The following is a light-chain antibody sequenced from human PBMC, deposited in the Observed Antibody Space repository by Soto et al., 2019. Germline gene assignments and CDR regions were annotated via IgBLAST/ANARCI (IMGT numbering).Light chain of an antibody. CDR3: QQYDSYSYT. V-gene: IGKV1-5*03. Sequence: DIQMTQSPSTLSASVGDRATITCRASQSISSSLAWYQQKPGKAPKLLIFKASNLESGVPSRFSGSGSGTEFTLTISSLQPDDFATYYCQQYDSYSYTFGQGTKVDIK. J-gene: IGKJ2*01. CDR2: KAS. CDR1: QSISSS.